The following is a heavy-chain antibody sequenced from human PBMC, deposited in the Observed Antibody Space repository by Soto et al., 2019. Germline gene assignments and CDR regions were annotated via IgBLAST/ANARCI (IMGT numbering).Heavy chain of an antibody. D-gene: IGHD4-17*01. V-gene: IGHV3-11*01. J-gene: IGHJ2*01. Sequence: QVQLVESGGGLVKPGGSLRLSCAASGFTFSDYYMSWIRQAPGKGLEWVSYISSSGSTIYYADSVKGRFTISRDNAKNSLYLQMNSLRAEDTAVYYCARHPPSWTVTTTGWYFDLWGRGTLVTVSS. CDR2: ISSSGSTI. CDR3: ARHPPSWTVTTTGWYFDL. CDR1: GFTFSDYY.